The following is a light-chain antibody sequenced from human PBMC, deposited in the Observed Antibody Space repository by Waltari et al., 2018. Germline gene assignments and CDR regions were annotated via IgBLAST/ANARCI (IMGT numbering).Light chain of an antibody. CDR3: QQLNTYPRT. J-gene: IGKJ2*01. CDR2: AAS. Sequence: IQLTQSPSSLSASVGDRVTITCRASQDISGYLAWYQQTPGQAPKVLIYAASTLQSGVPSRFSGSGSGTDFTLTISSLQPEDFATYYCQQLNTYPRTFGQGTKLEI. V-gene: IGKV1-9*01. CDR1: QDISGY.